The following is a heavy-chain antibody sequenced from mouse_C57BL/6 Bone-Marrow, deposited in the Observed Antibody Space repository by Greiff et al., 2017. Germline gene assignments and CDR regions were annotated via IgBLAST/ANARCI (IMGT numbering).Heavy chain of an antibody. D-gene: IGHD1-1*01. J-gene: IGHJ2*01. CDR3: ASGGSSFDY. Sequence: QVQLQQSGPELVKPGASVKISCKASGYAFSSSWMNWVKQRPGKGLEWIGRIYPGDGDTNYNGKFKGKATLTADTSSSTAYMQLSSLTSEASAVYFCASGGSSFDYWGQGTTLTVSS. V-gene: IGHV1-82*01. CDR2: IYPGDGDT. CDR1: GYAFSSSW.